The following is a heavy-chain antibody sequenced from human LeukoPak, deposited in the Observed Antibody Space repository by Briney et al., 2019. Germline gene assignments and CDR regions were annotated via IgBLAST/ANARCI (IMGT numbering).Heavy chain of an antibody. Sequence: SETLSLTCTVSGGSISSSSYYWGWIRQPPGKGLEWIGSIYYSGSTYYNPSLKSRVTISVDTSKNQFSLKLSSVTAADTAVYYCARHQFGDPLENWFDPWGQGTLVTVSS. CDR2: IYYSGST. J-gene: IGHJ5*02. D-gene: IGHD3-10*01. V-gene: IGHV4-39*01. CDR3: ARHQFGDPLENWFDP. CDR1: GGSISSSSYY.